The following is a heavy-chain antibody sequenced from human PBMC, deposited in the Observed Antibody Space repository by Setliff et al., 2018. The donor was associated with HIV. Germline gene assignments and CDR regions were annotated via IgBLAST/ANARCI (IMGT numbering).Heavy chain of an antibody. CDR3: ARGYPGIAVAGLSYYYYYYMDV. V-gene: IGHV4-39*07. CDR2: LFSRGTT. Sequence: PSETLSLTCTVSGGSITSAPYNWGWIRQPPGKGLEWVGSLFSRGTTYYHPSLKSRVTISVDTSKNQFSLKLSSVTAADTAVYYCARGYPGIAVAGLSYYYYYYMDVWGKGATVTVSS. D-gene: IGHD6-19*01. J-gene: IGHJ6*03. CDR1: GGSITSAPYN.